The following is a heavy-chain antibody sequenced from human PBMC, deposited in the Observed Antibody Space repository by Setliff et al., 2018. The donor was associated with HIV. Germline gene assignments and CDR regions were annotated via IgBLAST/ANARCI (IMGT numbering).Heavy chain of an antibody. CDR2: ISSISTYI. Sequence: PGGSLRLSCAASGFTFSSYSMNWVRQAPGKGLEWVSSISSISTYIYYADSVKGRFTISRDNSKSTMYLQVDSLTAEDTAVYYCARDRGLGSSSPGRYYYVDVWGKGTTVTSP. D-gene: IGHD6-13*01. CDR3: ARDRGLGSSSPGRYYYVDV. CDR1: GFTFSSYS. V-gene: IGHV3-21*01. J-gene: IGHJ6*03.